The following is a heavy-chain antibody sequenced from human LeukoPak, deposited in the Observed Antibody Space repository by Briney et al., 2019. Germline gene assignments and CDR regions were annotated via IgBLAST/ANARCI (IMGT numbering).Heavy chain of an antibody. Sequence: PGRSLRLSCAASGFTFSSYAMRWVRQAPGKGLEWLAVISYDGSNKYYADSVKGRFTISRDNSKNTLYLQMNSLRAEDTAVYYCAREDSSSARLDYWGQGTLVTVSS. J-gene: IGHJ4*02. CDR2: ISYDGSNK. V-gene: IGHV3-30-3*01. D-gene: IGHD6-6*01. CDR1: GFTFSSYA. CDR3: AREDSSSARLDY.